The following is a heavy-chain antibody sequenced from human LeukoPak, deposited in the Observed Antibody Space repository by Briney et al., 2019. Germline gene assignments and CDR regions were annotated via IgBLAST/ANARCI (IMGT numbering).Heavy chain of an antibody. CDR1: GGSISSYY. V-gene: IGHV4-34*01. D-gene: IGHD3-10*01. Sequence: SETLSLTCTVSGGSISSYYWSWIRQPPGKGLEWIGEINHSGSTNYNPSLKSRVTISVDTSKNQFSLKLSSVTAADTAVYYCAGRGLLWFGELLKGGFDYWGQGTLVTVSS. J-gene: IGHJ4*02. CDR3: AGRGLLWFGELLKGGFDY. CDR2: INHSGST.